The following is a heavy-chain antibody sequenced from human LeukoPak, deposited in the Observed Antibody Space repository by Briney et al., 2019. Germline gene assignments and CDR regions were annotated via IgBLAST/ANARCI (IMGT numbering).Heavy chain of an antibody. CDR3: AKYRMVRGVLDY. V-gene: IGHV3-30-3*02. Sequence: PGGSLRLSCAASGFTFSSYAMHWVRQAPGKGLEWVAVISYDGSNKYYADSVKGRFTISRDNSKNTLYLQMNSLRAEDTAVYYCAKYRMVRGVLDYWGQGTLVTVSS. CDR1: GFTFSSYA. J-gene: IGHJ4*02. D-gene: IGHD3-10*01. CDR2: ISYDGSNK.